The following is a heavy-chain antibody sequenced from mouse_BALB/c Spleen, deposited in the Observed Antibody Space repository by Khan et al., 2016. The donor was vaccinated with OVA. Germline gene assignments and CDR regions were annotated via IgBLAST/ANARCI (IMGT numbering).Heavy chain of an antibody. Sequence: QCELVQSGPELKKPGETVNISCKASGYTFRNYGMNWVKQAPGKGLKWMGWINTYTGESTYVDDFKGRFAFSLETSASSAYLQINNLKNEDMATYFCTRDGRSLDYWGQGTTLTVSS. CDR3: TRDGRSLDY. V-gene: IGHV9-1*02. D-gene: IGHD1-1*01. CDR2: INTYTGES. CDR1: GYTFRNYG. J-gene: IGHJ2*01.